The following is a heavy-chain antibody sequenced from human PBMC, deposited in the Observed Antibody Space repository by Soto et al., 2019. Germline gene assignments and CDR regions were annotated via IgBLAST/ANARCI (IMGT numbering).Heavy chain of an antibody. Sequence: PSETLSLTCAVSGASISSGDYSWSWVRQPPGKGLEWIVSFYYTGGTYSTYYNPSLKSRVTISVDTSKSQFSLNLRSVTAADTAVYYCASPRQGNYDFLSGYYAPDCWGQGTLVTVSS. CDR3: ASPRQGNYDFLSGYYAPDC. J-gene: IGHJ4*02. CDR2: FYYTGGT. D-gene: IGHD3-3*01. V-gene: IGHV4-30-2*03. CDR1: GASISSGDYS.